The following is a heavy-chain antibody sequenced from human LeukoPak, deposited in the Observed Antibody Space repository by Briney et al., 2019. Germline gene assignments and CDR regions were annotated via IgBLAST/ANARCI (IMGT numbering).Heavy chain of an antibody. CDR1: GFTFDDYA. CDR3: AKDRGRYFDWTHLDY. V-gene: IGHV3-9*01. D-gene: IGHD3-9*01. Sequence: PGGSLRLSCAASGFTFDDYAMHWVRQAPGKGLEWVSGISWNSGSIGYADSVKGRFTISRDNAKNSLYLQMNSLRAEDTALYYCAKDRGRYFDWTHLDYWGQGTLVTVSS. CDR2: ISWNSGSI. J-gene: IGHJ4*02.